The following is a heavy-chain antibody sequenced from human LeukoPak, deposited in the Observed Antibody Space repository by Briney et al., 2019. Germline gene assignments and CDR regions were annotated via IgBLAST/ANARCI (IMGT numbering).Heavy chain of an antibody. CDR3: AKTAKMEYYDSSGYYLRDYFDY. D-gene: IGHD3-22*01. CDR2: INSDGSST. Sequence: PGGSLRLSCAASGFTFSSYWMHWVRQAPGKGLVWVSRINSDGSSTSYADSVKGRFTISRDNAKNTLYLQMNSLRAEDTAVYYCAKTAKMEYYDSSGYYLRDYFDYWGQGTLVTVSS. CDR1: GFTFSSYW. J-gene: IGHJ4*02. V-gene: IGHV3-74*01.